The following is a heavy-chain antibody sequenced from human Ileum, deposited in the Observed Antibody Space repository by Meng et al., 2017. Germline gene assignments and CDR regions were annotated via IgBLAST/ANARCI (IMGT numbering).Heavy chain of an antibody. CDR2: FYYPALA. CDR3: ASRYSSSPGWFDP. Sequence: QLQLQESGPGLVKPSETLSFPCTLSGGSISGSTYYWVWIRQPPGKGLEWIGSFYYPALASYNPSLKSRVTISADTSRNNFSLRLTSVTAADTAVYYCASRYSSSPGWFDPWGQGTLVTVSS. D-gene: IGHD6-6*01. V-gene: IGHV4-39*02. J-gene: IGHJ5*02. CDR1: GGSISGSTYY.